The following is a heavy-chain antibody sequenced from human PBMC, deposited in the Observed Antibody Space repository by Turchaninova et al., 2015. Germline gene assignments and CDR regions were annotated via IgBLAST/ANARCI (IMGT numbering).Heavy chain of an antibody. J-gene: IGHJ4*02. CDR3: ASRWDY. CDR2: ISSGSSTI. Sequence: EVRLVESGGGLVQPGGSLRLSCAVSGFTFSDYEMNWVRQAPGKGLEWISYISSGSSTITYADSVKGRFTISRDNAKNSLYLQMNSLKAEDTAVYYCASRWDYWGQGTLVTVSS. V-gene: IGHV3-48*03. D-gene: IGHD2-15*01. CDR1: GFTFSDYE.